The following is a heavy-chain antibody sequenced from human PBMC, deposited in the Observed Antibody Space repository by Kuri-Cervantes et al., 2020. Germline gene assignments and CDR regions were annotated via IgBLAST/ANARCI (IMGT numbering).Heavy chain of an antibody. CDR2: ISYDGSVK. V-gene: IGHV3-33*08. D-gene: IGHD6-19*01. J-gene: IGHJ3*02. CDR1: GFNFRSNG. CDR3: ARDLQSVAGDTWTDAFDI. Sequence: GGSLRLSCIASGFNFRSNGMHWVRQAPAKGLEWVAVISYDGSVKHYAESVKGRFTISRDNSKTTLYLQMNGLRAEDTAVYYCARDLQSVAGDTWTDAFDIWGQGTMVTVSS.